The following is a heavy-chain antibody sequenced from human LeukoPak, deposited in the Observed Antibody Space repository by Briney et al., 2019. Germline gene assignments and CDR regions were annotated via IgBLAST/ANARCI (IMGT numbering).Heavy chain of an antibody. V-gene: IGHV3-23*01. CDR3: AKGQTLRVGSYYGMDV. J-gene: IGHJ6*02. CDR2: ISGSGGST. D-gene: IGHD5-12*01. CDR1: GFTFSSYA. Sequence: PGGSLRLSCAASGFTFSSYAMSWVRQAPGKGLEWVSAISGSGGSTYYADSVKGRFTISRDNSKNTLYLQMNSLRAEDTAVYYCAKGQTLRVGSYYGMDVWGQGTTVTVSS.